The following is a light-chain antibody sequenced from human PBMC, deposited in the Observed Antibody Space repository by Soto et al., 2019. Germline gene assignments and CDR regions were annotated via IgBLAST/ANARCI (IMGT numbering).Light chain of an antibody. V-gene: IGLV1-44*01. CDR1: SGDVGGYNF. CDR2: SSN. J-gene: IGLJ2*01. CDR3: AAWDDSLIGVA. Sequence: QSALTQARSVSGSPGQSVTISCTGTSGDVGGYNFVSWYQQHPGTAPKLLIYSSNQRPSGVPDRFSGSKSGTSASLAISGLQSGDEADYYCAAWDDSLIGVAFGGGTKLTVL.